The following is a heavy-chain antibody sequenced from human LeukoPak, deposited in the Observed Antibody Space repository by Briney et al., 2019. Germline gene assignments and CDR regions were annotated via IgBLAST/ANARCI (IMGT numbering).Heavy chain of an antibody. CDR1: GGSFSGYY. Sequence: PSETLSLTCAVYGGSFSGYYWSWIRQPPGKGLEWIGEINHSGSTNYNPSLKSRVTISVDTSKNQFSLKLSSVTAADTAVYYCARGGEGVHIYYFDYWGQGTLVTVSS. CDR3: ARGGEGVHIYYFDY. CDR2: INHSGST. V-gene: IGHV4-34*01. J-gene: IGHJ4*02. D-gene: IGHD1-1*01.